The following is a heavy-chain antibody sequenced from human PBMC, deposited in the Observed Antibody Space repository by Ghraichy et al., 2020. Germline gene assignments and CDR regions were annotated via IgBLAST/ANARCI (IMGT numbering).Heavy chain of an antibody. CDR3: ARDGDVVSTYHLDF. J-gene: IGHJ1*01. Sequence: GGSLRLSCAASGFIFDDYAMHWVRQVPGKGLEWVSGIRFNDDVLGYADSVKGRFSISRDNAKKSLYLQMSDLRSEDTALYYCARDGDVVSTYHLDFWGPGTLVIVSS. D-gene: IGHD2/OR15-2a*01. CDR2: IRFNDDVL. CDR1: GFIFDDYA. V-gene: IGHV3-9*01.